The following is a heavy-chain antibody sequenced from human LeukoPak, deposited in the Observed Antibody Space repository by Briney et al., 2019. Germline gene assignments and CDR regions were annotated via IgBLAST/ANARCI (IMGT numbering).Heavy chain of an antibody. CDR1: GGSISSYY. D-gene: IGHD6-13*01. Sequence: PWETLSLTCTVSGGSISSYYWHWIRQPPGKGLEWIGCIYDSGTTNYNPSLKSRVTISGDTSKNQFSLKLSSVTAADTAVYFCARTGQQLVFASWGQGTLVTISS. CDR2: IYDSGTT. J-gene: IGHJ5*01. V-gene: IGHV4-59*12. CDR3: ARTGQQLVFAS.